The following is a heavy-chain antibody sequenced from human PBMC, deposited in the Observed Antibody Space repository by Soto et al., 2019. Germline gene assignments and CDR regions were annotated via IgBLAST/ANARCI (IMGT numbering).Heavy chain of an antibody. CDR2: ISYDGSNK. CDR3: ANDKLPPFMCSSSWVIIDY. J-gene: IGHJ4*02. V-gene: IGHV3-30*18. CDR1: GFTFSSYG. Sequence: QVQLVESGGGVVQPGRSLRLSCAASGFTFSSYGMHWVRQAPGKGLEWVAVISYDGSNKYYADSVKGRFTISRDNSKNTMYLQMNSLRAEDKAVYYCANDKLPPFMCSSSWVIIDYWGQGTPVNVFS. D-gene: IGHD6-13*01.